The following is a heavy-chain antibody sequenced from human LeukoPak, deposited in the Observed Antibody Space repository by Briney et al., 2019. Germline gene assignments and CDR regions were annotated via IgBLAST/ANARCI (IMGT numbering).Heavy chain of an antibody. CDR2: IKQDGSKK. Sequence: GGSLRLSCAASGFALSSHWMTWVRQAPGKGLEWVANIKQDGSKKSYVDSVKGRFTISRDNAKNSLYLQMNSLRAEDTAIYYCTRVGYIDEGIDYWGQGTLVTVSS. J-gene: IGHJ4*02. V-gene: IGHV3-7*04. CDR1: GFALSSHW. D-gene: IGHD5-24*01. CDR3: TRVGYIDEGIDY.